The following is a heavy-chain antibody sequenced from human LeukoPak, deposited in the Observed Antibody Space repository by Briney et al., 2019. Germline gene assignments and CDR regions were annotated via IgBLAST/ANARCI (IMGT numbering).Heavy chain of an antibody. CDR3: ARHPIFGVVIIPPPYYYYGMDV. J-gene: IGHJ6*02. V-gene: IGHV5-10-1*01. CDR1: GYSFTSYW. Sequence: GESLRISCKGSGYSFTSYWISWVRQMPGEGLEWMGRIDPSDSYTNYSPSFQGHVTISADKSISTAYLQWSSLKASDTAMYYCARHPIFGVVIIPPPYYYYGMDVWGQGTTVTVSS. D-gene: IGHD3-3*01. CDR2: IDPSDSYT.